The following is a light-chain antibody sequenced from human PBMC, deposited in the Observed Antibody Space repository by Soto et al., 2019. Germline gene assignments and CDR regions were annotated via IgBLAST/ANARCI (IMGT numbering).Light chain of an antibody. Sequence: QSVLTQPPSVSAAPGQKVTISHSGSSSNIGNNYVSWYQQLPGTAPKLLIYGNNKRPSGIPDRFSGSKSGTSGTLDITGLQTGDEADYYCATWDGSLPAEVFGGGTKLTVL. V-gene: IGLV1-51*01. CDR3: ATWDGSLPAEV. J-gene: IGLJ2*01. CDR1: SSNIGNNY. CDR2: GNN.